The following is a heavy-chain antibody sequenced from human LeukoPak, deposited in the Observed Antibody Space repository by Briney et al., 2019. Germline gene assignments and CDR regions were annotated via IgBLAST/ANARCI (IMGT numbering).Heavy chain of an antibody. Sequence: ASVKVSCKASGYTFTSYDINWVRQATGQGLEWMGWMNPNSGNTGYAQKFQGRVTMTRNTPISTAYMELSSLRSEDTAVYYCATDGQYVETHNWFDPWGQGTLVTVSS. CDR2: MNPNSGNT. CDR3: ATDGQYVETHNWFDP. CDR1: GYTFTSYD. V-gene: IGHV1-8*01. D-gene: IGHD5-18*01. J-gene: IGHJ5*02.